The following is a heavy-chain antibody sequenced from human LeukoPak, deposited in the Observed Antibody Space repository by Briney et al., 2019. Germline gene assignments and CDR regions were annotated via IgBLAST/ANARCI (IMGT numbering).Heavy chain of an antibody. CDR2: IYYSGST. D-gene: IGHD4-17*01. V-gene: IGHV4-30-4*01. J-gene: IGHJ6*02. CDR1: GGSISSGDYY. CDR3: ARYGDSDYYYYGMDV. Sequence: SETLSLTCTVSGGSISSGDYYWSWIRQPPGKGLEWIGYIYYSGSTYYNPSLKSRVTISVDTSKNQFSLKLSSVTAADTAVYYCARYGDSDYYYYGMDVWGQGTTVTVSS.